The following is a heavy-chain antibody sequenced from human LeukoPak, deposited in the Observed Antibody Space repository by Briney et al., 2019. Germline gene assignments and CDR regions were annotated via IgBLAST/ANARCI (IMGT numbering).Heavy chain of an antibody. Sequence: PGGSLRLSCAASGFTFDDYAMHWVRQAPGKGLEWVSGISWNSGSIGYADSVKGRFTISRDNAKNSLYLQMNSLRAEDTALYYCAKATSSGYSYAYDAFDIWGQGTMVTVSS. V-gene: IGHV3-9*01. D-gene: IGHD5-18*01. CDR1: GFTFDDYA. CDR3: AKATSSGYSYAYDAFDI. J-gene: IGHJ3*02. CDR2: ISWNSGSI.